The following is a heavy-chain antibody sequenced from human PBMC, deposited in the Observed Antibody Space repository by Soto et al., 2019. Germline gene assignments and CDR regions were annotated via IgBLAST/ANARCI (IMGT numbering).Heavy chain of an antibody. Sequence: PSETLSLTCTVSGGSISSSSYYWGWIRQPPGKGLEWIGSIYYSGSTYYNPSLKSRVTISVDTSKNQFSLKLSSVTAADTAVYYCASERIAAAANWFDPWGKGTLVTVSS. J-gene: IGHJ5*02. V-gene: IGHV4-39*01. CDR1: GGSISSSSYY. CDR2: IYYSGST. CDR3: ASERIAAAANWFDP. D-gene: IGHD6-13*01.